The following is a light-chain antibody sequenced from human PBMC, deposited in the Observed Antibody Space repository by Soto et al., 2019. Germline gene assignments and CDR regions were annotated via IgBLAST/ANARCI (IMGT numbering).Light chain of an antibody. Sequence: QSVLTQPPSASGTPGQRVTISCSGSSSNIGSITVNWYQQLPGTAPKLLIYSNNRRPSGVPDRFSGFKSGTSASLAISGLQSEDEADYYCAAWDDSLNGPVFGGGTKLTVL. V-gene: IGLV1-44*01. CDR3: AAWDDSLNGPV. CDR1: SSNIGSIT. CDR2: SNN. J-gene: IGLJ2*01.